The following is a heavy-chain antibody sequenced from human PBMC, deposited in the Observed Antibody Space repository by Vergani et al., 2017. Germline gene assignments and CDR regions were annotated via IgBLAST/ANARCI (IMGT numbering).Heavy chain of an antibody. D-gene: IGHD1-26*01. V-gene: IGHV1-3*01. CDR1: GHTFTSYA. J-gene: IGHJ4*02. CDR2: INAGTGNT. CDR3: AREATGSYGGGFDY. Sequence: QVQLVQSGAEVKKPGASVKVSCKASGHTFTSYAMHWVRQAPGQRPEWMGWINAGTGNTKYSQKFQGRVTITRDTSASTAYMELSSLRSEDTAVYYCAREATGSYGGGFDYWGQGTLVTVSS.